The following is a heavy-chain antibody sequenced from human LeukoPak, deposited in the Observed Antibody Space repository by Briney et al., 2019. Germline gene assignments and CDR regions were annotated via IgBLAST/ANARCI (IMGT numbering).Heavy chain of an antibody. V-gene: IGHV1-69*13. CDR3: ARDEGYSYGVGFDY. Sequence: ASVKVSCKASGGTFSSYAISWVRQAPGQGLEWMGGIIPIFGTANYAQKFQGRVTITADESTSTAYMELSSLRSEDTAVYYCARDEGYSYGVGFDYWGQGTLVTVPS. CDR2: IIPIFGTA. J-gene: IGHJ4*02. CDR1: GGTFSSYA. D-gene: IGHD5-18*01.